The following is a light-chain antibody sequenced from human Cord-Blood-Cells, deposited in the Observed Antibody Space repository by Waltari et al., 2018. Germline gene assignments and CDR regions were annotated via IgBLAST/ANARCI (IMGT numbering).Light chain of an antibody. V-gene: IGLV2-23*01. J-gene: IGLJ1*01. Sequence: SVSGSPGQSITISCTGTSSDVGSYNLVSWYQQHPGKAPKLMIYEGSKRPSGVSNRFSGSKSGNTASLTISGLQAEDEADYYCCSYAGSVFGTGTKVTVL. CDR2: EGS. CDR1: SSDVGSYNL. CDR3: CSYAGSV.